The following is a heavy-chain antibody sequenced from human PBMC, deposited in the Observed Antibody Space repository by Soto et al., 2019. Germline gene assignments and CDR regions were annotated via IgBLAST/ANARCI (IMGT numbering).Heavy chain of an antibody. CDR2: ISSSGSTI. D-gene: IGHD6-6*01. CDR1: VFTFSSYK. V-gene: IGHV3-48*03. J-gene: IGHJ6*01. CDR3: TRSLEAASRRVYYALTL. Sequence: GGSLRLSCAASVFTFSSYKMNWVSQAPGKGLEWVSYISSSGSTIYYADSVKGRFTISGDNAKNSLCLQMNSLRAEDTAVYYCTRSLEAASRRVYYALTLWGQGYPVNVSS.